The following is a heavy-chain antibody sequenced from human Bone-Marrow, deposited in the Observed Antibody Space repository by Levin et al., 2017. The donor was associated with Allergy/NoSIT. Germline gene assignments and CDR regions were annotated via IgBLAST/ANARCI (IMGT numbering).Heavy chain of an antibody. J-gene: IGHJ6*02. CDR1: GYTFTGYY. D-gene: IGHD2-2*01. CDR3: ARDPYCSSTSCYDYGMDG. Sequence: ASVKVSCKASGYTFTGYYMHWVRQAPGQGLEWMGWINPNSGGTNYAQKFQGRVTMTRDTSISTAYMELSRLRSDDTAVYYCARDPYCSSTSCYDYGMDGWGQGTTVTVSS. V-gene: IGHV1-2*02. CDR2: INPNSGGT.